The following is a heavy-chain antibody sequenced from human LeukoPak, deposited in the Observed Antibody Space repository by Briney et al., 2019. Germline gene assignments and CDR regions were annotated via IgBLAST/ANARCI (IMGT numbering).Heavy chain of an antibody. CDR1: GYSFTSYW. D-gene: IGHD1-26*01. CDR3: AGLVGGSYYRSFSDY. CDR2: IYPGDSDT. J-gene: IGHJ4*02. Sequence: GESLKISCKGSGYSFTSYWIGWVRQMPGKGLEWMGIIYPGDSDTRYSPSFQGQVTISADKSISTAYLQWSSLKASDTAMYYCAGLVGGSYYRSFSDYWGQGTLVTVSS. V-gene: IGHV5-51*01.